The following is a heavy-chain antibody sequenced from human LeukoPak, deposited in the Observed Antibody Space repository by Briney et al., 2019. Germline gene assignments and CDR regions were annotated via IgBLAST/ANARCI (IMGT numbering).Heavy chain of an antibody. J-gene: IGHJ5*02. Sequence: PSETLSLTCTVSGGSISSGDYYWSWIRQPPGKGLEWIGYFYYSGSTYYNPSLKSRVTISVDTSKNQFSLKLSSVTAADTAVYYCARAPTRNWFDPWGQGTLVTVSS. V-gene: IGHV4-30-4*08. CDR2: FYYSGST. CDR3: ARAPTRNWFDP. CDR1: GGSISSGDYY.